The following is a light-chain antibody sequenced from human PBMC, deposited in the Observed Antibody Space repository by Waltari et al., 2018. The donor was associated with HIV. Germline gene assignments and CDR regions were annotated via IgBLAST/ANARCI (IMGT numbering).Light chain of an antibody. CDR1: SSDVGSYSL. CDR3: CSYAGSSTLI. J-gene: IGLJ2*01. CDR2: EVN. V-gene: IGLV2-23*02. Sequence: QSALTQPASVSGSPGQSITISCTGTSSDVGSYSLVSWYQQYPGNAPKLIIYEVNKRPSGVSTRFSGSKSGITASLTISGLQAEDEADYYCCSYAGSSTLIFGGGTKLTAL.